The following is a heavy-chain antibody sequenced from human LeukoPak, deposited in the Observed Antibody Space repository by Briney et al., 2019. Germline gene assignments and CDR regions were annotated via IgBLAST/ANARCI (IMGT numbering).Heavy chain of an antibody. CDR3: ARHTPRPGTTGWFDP. CDR2: IYYSGST. Sequence: ETLCLTCTVSGGSISSSSYYWGWIRQPPGKGLEWIGSIYYSGSTYYNPSLTSRVTISVDTSKNQFSLKLSSVTAADTAVYYCARHTPRPGTTGWFDPWGQGTLLTVSS. D-gene: IGHD1-7*01. CDR1: GGSISSSSYY. V-gene: IGHV4-39*01. J-gene: IGHJ5*02.